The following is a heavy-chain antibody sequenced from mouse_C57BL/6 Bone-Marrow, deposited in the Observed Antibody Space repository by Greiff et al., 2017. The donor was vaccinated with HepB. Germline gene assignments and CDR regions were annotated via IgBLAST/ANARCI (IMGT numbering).Heavy chain of an antibody. D-gene: IGHD1-1*01. Sequence: VHLKQPGAELVKPGASVKLSCKASGYTFTSYWMHWVKQRPGQGLEWIGMIHPNSGSTNYNEKFKSKATLTVDKSSSTAYMQLSSLTSEDSAVYYCARPDYYGSSIYWYFDVWGTGTTVTVSS. CDR1: GYTFTSYW. V-gene: IGHV1-64*01. J-gene: IGHJ1*03. CDR3: ARPDYYGSSIYWYFDV. CDR2: IHPNSGST.